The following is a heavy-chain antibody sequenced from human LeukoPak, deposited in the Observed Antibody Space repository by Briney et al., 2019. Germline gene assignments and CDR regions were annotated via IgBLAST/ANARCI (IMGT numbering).Heavy chain of an antibody. CDR2: ISGRGDST. D-gene: IGHD4-17*01. V-gene: IGHV3-23*01. Sequence: GGSLRLSCAASGFAFSTYAMTWVRQAPGKGLEWVSAISGRGDSTYYADSVKGRFTNSRDNSKNTLYLQMNSLRAEDMAVYYCARVDYGDHADYWGQGTLVTVSS. CDR1: GFAFSTYA. J-gene: IGHJ4*02. CDR3: ARVDYGDHADY.